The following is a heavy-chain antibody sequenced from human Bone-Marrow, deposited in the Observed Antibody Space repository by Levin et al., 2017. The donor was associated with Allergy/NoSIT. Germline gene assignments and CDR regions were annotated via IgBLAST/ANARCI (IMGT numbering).Heavy chain of an antibody. CDR1: GFTFSSYA. J-gene: IGHJ4*02. D-gene: IGHD3-22*01. CDR3: AKDANYYDSSGYYSG. Sequence: GESLKISCAASGFTFSSYAMSWVRQAPGKGLEWVSAISGSGGSTYYADSVKGRFTISRDNSKNTLYLQMNSLRAEDTAVYYCAKDANYYDSSGYYSGWGQGTLVTVSS. V-gene: IGHV3-23*01. CDR2: ISGSGGST.